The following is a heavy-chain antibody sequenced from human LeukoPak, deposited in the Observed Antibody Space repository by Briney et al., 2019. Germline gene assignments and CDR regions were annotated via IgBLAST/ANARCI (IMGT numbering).Heavy chain of an antibody. CDR3: ARGTMNLDY. CDR2: ISYDGSNK. CDR1: GFTFSSYA. V-gene: IGHV3-30*04. Sequence: GRSLRLSCAASGFTFSSYAMHWVRQAPGKGLEWVAVISYDGSNKYYADSVKGRFTISRDNSKNTLYLQMNSLRAEDTAVYYCARGTMNLDYWGEGTLVTVSP. D-gene: IGHD1-1*01. J-gene: IGHJ4*02.